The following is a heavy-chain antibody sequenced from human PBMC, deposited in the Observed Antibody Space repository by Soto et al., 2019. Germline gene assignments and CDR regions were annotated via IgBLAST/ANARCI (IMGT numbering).Heavy chain of an antibody. CDR1: GGSFSGYY. D-gene: IGHD2-21*02. Sequence: SETLSLTCAVYGGSFSGYYWSWIRQPPGKGLEWIGEINHSGSTNYNPSLKSRVTISVDTSKNQFSLKLSSVTAADTAVYYCARGRTVVTPLRWFDPWGQGTLVTVSS. J-gene: IGHJ5*02. CDR2: INHSGST. CDR3: ARGRTVVTPLRWFDP. V-gene: IGHV4-34*01.